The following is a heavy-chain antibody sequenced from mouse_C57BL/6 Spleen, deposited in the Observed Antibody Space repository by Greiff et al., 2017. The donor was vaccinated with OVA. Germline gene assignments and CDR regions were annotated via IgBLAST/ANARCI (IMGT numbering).Heavy chain of an antibody. J-gene: IGHJ1*03. Sequence: QVQLQQSGAELVMPGASVKLSCKASGYTFTSYWMHWVKQRPGQGLEWIGEIDPSDSYTNYNQKFKGKSTLTVDKSSSTAYMQLSSLTSEDSAVYYCARKRYSPGFDVWGTGTTVTVSS. D-gene: IGHD2-14*01. CDR1: GYTFTSYW. V-gene: IGHV1-69*01. CDR2: IDPSDSYT. CDR3: ARKRYSPGFDV.